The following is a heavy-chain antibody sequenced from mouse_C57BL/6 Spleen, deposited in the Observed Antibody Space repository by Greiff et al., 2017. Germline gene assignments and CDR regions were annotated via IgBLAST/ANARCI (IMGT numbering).Heavy chain of an antibody. J-gene: IGHJ2*01. CDR3: ARPRGYGDCYFDY. V-gene: IGHV5-17*01. CDR1: GFTFSDYG. D-gene: IGHD2-2*01. CDR2: IRSGSSTI. Sequence: EVKLVESGGGLVKPGGSLKLSCAASGFTFSDYGMHWVRQAPAKGLEWVAYIRSGSSTIYYADTVKGRFTISRDNAKNTLFLQMTSLRSEDTAMDYCARPRGYGDCYFDYWGQGTTLTVSS.